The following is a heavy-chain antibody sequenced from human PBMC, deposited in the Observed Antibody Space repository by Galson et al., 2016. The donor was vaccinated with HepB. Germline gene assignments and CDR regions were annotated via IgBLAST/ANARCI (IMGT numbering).Heavy chain of an antibody. CDR3: ARKGYERGNYYYDYLDMDV. V-gene: IGHV1-69*13. Sequence: SVKVSCKASGGTFNTYAISWVRQAPGQGLEWMGGIIPSFGTAHYAQKFQGRVTISADESTSTAYMGLSSLRLEDTAVYYCARKGYERGNYYYDYLDMDVWGQGTTVTVSS. D-gene: IGHD6-13*01. CDR2: IIPSFGTA. CDR1: GGTFNTYA. J-gene: IGHJ6*02.